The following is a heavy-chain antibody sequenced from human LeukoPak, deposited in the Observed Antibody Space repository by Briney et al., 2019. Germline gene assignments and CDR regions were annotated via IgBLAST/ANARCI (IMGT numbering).Heavy chain of an antibody. Sequence: GGSLRLSCAASGFTFSRYWMHWVRQAPGKGLVWVSHINSDGSSTGYADSVKGRFTISRDNAKNTLYLQMNSLRAEDTAVFYCARGSGIYLFDYWGQGTLATVSS. D-gene: IGHD1-26*01. CDR3: ARGSGIYLFDY. CDR2: INSDGSST. J-gene: IGHJ4*02. CDR1: GFTFSRYW. V-gene: IGHV3-74*01.